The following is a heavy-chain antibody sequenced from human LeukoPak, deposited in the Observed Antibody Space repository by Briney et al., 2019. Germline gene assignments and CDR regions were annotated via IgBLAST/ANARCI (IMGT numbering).Heavy chain of an antibody. CDR2: IWYDGSNE. D-gene: IGHD1-1*01. V-gene: IGHV3-33*01. J-gene: IGHJ4*02. CDR1: GFTFSNYG. Sequence: GGSLRLSCAASGFTFSNYGMYWVRQAPGKGLQWVAVIWYDGSNEYYTGSVKGRFTISRDNAHNTLYLQMNSLRAEDTAVYYCARGSQSTWGFFAYWGQGTRVTVSS. CDR3: ARGSQSTWGFFAY.